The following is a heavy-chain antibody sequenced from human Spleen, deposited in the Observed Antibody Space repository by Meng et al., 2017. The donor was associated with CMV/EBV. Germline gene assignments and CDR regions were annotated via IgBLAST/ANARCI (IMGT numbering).Heavy chain of an antibody. CDR2: IGGNTDYI. CDR3: ARGVYAPLGNWFDP. V-gene: IGHV3-21*01. CDR1: GFTFSTFS. Sequence: ASGFTFSTFSMNWVRQAPGKGLEWVSSIGGNTDYIYYADSMRGRFTISRDNAKNSLYLQMSSLTAEDTAVYYCARGVYAPLGNWFDPWGQGTLVTVSS. D-gene: IGHD2-8*01. J-gene: IGHJ5*02.